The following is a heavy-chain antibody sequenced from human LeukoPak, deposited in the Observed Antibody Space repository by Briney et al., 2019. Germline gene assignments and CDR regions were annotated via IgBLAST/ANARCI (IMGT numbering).Heavy chain of an antibody. V-gene: IGHV3-48*02. J-gene: IGHJ6*02. D-gene: IGHD6-19*01. Sequence: PGGSLRLSCAASGFTFSSYSMNWVRQAPGKGLEWVSYISSGSSTIYYADSVKGRFTISRDNAKNSLCLQMNSLRDEDTAVYYCAREEISIAVAGTSSYYYYGMDVWGQGTTVTVSS. CDR1: GFTFSSYS. CDR2: ISSGSSTI. CDR3: AREEISIAVAGTSSYYYYGMDV.